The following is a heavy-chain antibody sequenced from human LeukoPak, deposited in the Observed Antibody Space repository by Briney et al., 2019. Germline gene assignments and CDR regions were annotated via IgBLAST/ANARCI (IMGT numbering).Heavy chain of an antibody. CDR1: GGSISSYY. J-gene: IGHJ4*02. V-gene: IGHV4-59*08. CDR3: ARRGGDSSGNFDY. D-gene: IGHD3-22*01. CDR2: IHYSGTT. Sequence: SETLSLTCTVSGGSISSYYWNWVRQPPGKGLEWIGYIHYSGTTNYNPSLKSRVTISVDTSKNQFSLKLSSVTAADTAVYYCARRGGDSSGNFDYWGQGTLVTVSS.